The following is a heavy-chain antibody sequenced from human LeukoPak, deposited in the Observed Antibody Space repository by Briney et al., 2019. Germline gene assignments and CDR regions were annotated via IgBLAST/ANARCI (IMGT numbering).Heavy chain of an antibody. CDR3: ARGCCSSTSCYFWFDP. CDR1: GHTFTGYY. CDR2: INPNSGGT. D-gene: IGHD2-2*01. J-gene: IGHJ5*02. Sequence: ASVKVSCKASGHTFTGYYMHWVRQAPGQGLEWMGWINPNSGGTNYAQKFQGRVTMTRDTSISTAYMELSRLRSDDTAVYYCARGCCSSTSCYFWFDPWGQGTLVTVPS. V-gene: IGHV1-2*02.